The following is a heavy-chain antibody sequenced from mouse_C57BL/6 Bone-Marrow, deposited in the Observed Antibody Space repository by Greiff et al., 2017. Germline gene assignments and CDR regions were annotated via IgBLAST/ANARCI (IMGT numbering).Heavy chain of an antibody. J-gene: IGHJ4*01. CDR1: GFTFSDYY. Sequence: EVKLVESGGGLVQPGGSLKLSCAASGFTFSDYYMYWVRQTPEKRLEWVAYISNGGGSTYYPDTVKGRFTISRDNAKNTLYLQMSRLKSEDTAMYYCARQPAYYYGSSRDYAMDYWGQGTSVTVSS. D-gene: IGHD1-1*01. V-gene: IGHV5-12*01. CDR3: ARQPAYYYGSSRDYAMDY. CDR2: ISNGGGST.